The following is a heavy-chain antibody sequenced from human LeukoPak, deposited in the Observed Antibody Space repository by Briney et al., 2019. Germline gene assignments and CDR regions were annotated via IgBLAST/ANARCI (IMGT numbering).Heavy chain of an antibody. CDR1: GFTFSSYS. D-gene: IGHD3-3*01. CDR3: ARDSLNDFWSGYYKYYYYMDV. CDR2: ISSSSSYI. Sequence: PGGSLRLSCAASGFTFSSYSMNWVRQAPGKGLEWVSSISSSSSYIYYADSVKGRFTISRDNAKNSLYLQMNSLRAEDTAVYYCARDSLNDFWSGYYKYYYYMDVWGKGTTVTVSS. J-gene: IGHJ6*03. V-gene: IGHV3-21*01.